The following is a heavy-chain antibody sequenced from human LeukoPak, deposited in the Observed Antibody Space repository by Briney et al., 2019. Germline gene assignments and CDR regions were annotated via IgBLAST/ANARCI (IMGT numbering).Heavy chain of an antibody. CDR1: GGSISSDDYC. D-gene: IGHD6-6*01. Sequence: SQTLSLTCSVSGGSISSDDYCWNWIRQHPGKGLEWIGYIYYSGSTNYNPSLKSRVTISVDTSKNQFSLKLSSVTAADTAVYYCARGKKGYSSSFYYYYGMDVWGQGTTVTVSS. V-gene: IGHV4-31*03. CDR3: ARGKKGYSSSFYYYYGMDV. CDR2: IYYSGST. J-gene: IGHJ6*02.